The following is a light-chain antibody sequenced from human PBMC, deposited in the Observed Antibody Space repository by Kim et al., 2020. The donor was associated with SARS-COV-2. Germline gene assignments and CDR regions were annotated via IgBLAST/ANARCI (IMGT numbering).Light chain of an antibody. CDR2: DVS. CDR3: SSYTSSSTSYV. V-gene: IGLV2-14*03. J-gene: IGLJ1*01. Sequence: SITNSRTGTSSDVGGYNSVSWYQQHPGKAPKLMIYDVSNRPSGVSNRFSGSKSGNTASLTISGLQAEDEADYYCSSYTSSSTSYVFGTGTKVTVL. CDR1: SSDVGGYNS.